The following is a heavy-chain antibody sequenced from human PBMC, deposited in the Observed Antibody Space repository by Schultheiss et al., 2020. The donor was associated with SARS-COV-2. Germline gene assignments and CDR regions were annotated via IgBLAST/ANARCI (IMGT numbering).Heavy chain of an antibody. CDR3: ARPPYYDFWSEMYYYYYMDV. Sequence: GESLKISYAASGFTFSSYSMNWVRQAPGKGLEWVSSISSSSSYIYYADSVKGRFTISRDNAKNSLYLQMNSLRAEDTAVYYCARPPYYDFWSEMYYYYYMDVWGKGTTVTVSS. CDR1: GFTFSSYS. D-gene: IGHD3-3*01. V-gene: IGHV3-21*01. CDR2: ISSSSSYI. J-gene: IGHJ6*03.